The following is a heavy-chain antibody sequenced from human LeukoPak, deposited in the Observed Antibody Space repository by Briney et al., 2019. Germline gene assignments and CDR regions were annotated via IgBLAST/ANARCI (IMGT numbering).Heavy chain of an antibody. CDR1: GYTLTELP. D-gene: IGHD2-2*02. CDR2: FDPEDGET. J-gene: IGHJ5*02. CDR3: ATDWNGPAAIKDWFDP. V-gene: IGHV1-24*01. Sequence: ASVKVSCKVSGYTLTELPMHWVRQAPGKGLEWMGGFDPEDGETIYAQKFQGRVTMTEDTSTDTAYMELSSLRSEDTAVYYCATDWNGPAAIKDWFDPWGQGTLVTVSS.